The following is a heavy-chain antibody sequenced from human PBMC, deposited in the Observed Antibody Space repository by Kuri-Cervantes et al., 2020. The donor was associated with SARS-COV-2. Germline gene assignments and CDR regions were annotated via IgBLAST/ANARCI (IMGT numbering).Heavy chain of an antibody. Sequence: SETLSLTCAVYGGSFSGYYWSWIRQPPGKGLEWIGEINHSGSTNYNPSLKSRVTISVDKSKNQFSLKLSSVTAADTAVYYCARDRFWATTYYYYGMDVWGQGTTVTVSS. CDR2: INHSGST. D-gene: IGHD5-12*01. CDR1: GGSFSGYY. V-gene: IGHV4-34*01. J-gene: IGHJ6*02. CDR3: ARDRFWATTYYYYGMDV.